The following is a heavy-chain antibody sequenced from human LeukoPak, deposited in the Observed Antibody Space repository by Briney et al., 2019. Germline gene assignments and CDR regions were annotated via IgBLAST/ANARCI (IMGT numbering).Heavy chain of an antibody. V-gene: IGHV3-48*02. CDR1: GFTFSSYS. CDR2: ISSSSSFI. CDR3: ARSRSGSYYDY. Sequence: PGGSLRLSCATSGFTFSSYSMNWVRQAPGKGLEWVSYISSSSSFIYYADSVKGRFTISRDNAENSLYLQMNSLRDDDTAVYYCARSRSGSYYDYWGQGTLVTVSS. J-gene: IGHJ4*02. D-gene: IGHD3-10*01.